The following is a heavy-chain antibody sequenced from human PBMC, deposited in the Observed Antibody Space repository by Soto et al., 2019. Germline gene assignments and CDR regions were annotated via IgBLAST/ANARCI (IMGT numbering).Heavy chain of an antibody. CDR1: GYTFTSYY. CDR2: INPSGCST. CDR3: ARGEQLVKYFQH. D-gene: IGHD6-13*01. Sequence: ASVKVSCKASGYTFTSYYMHWVRQAPGQGLEWMGIINPSGCSTSCAQKFQGRVTMTRDTSTSTVYMELSSLRSEDTAVYYCARGEQLVKYFQHWGQGTLVTVSS. V-gene: IGHV1-46*01. J-gene: IGHJ1*01.